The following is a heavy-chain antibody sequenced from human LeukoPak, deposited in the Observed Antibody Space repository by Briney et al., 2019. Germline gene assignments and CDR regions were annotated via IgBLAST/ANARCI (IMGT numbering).Heavy chain of an antibody. CDR3: ARVRNQLLSFDY. Sequence: SQTLSLTCTVSGGSISSGEYYGSWIRQPPGKGLEWIGYIYYSGSTYYNPSLKSRVTISVDTSKNQFSLKLSSVTAADTAVYYCARVRNQLLSFDYWGQGTLVTVSS. CDR1: GGSISSGEYY. J-gene: IGHJ4*02. V-gene: IGHV4-30-4*01. CDR2: IYYSGST. D-gene: IGHD2-2*01.